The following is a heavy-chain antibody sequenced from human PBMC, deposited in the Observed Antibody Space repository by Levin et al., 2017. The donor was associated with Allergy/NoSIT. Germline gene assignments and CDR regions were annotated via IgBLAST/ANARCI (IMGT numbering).Heavy chain of an antibody. CDR3: ARLVVPAAISSRDAFDI. D-gene: IGHD2-2*01. J-gene: IGHJ3*02. V-gene: IGHV3-33*01. CDR1: GFTFSSYG. Sequence: GGSLRLSCAASGFTFSSYGMHWVRQARGKGLEGVAVIWYDGSNKYYADSVKGRFTISRDNSKNTLYLQMNSLRAEDTAVYYCARLVVPAAISSRDAFDIWGQGTMVTVSS. CDR2: IWYDGSNK.